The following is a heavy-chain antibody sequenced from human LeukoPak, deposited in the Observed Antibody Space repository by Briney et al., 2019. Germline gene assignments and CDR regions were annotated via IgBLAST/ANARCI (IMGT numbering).Heavy chain of an antibody. CDR3: AKEPREYCSTTSCPNWIDP. D-gene: IGHD2-2*01. Sequence: GGSLRLSCGASGFTFSSYAMSWVRQAPGKGLEWVSSISASGGTTYYADSVKGRFTISRDNSKNTLYLQMSSLRVEGTAVYYCAKEPREYCSTTSCPNWIDPWGQGTLVTVSS. J-gene: IGHJ5*02. CDR2: ISASGGTT. CDR1: GFTFSSYA. V-gene: IGHV3-23*01.